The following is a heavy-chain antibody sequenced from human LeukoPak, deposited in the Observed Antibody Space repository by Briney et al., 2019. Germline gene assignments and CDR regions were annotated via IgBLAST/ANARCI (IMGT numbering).Heavy chain of an antibody. CDR2: IYHSGRT. V-gene: IGHV4-4*02. J-gene: IGHJ4*02. CDR1: GGSISSSNW. D-gene: IGHD3-22*01. CDR3: ARDNYDNSGYYFDY. Sequence: PSETLSLTCAVSGGSISSSNWWSWVRQPPGKGLEWIGEIYHSGRTNYTPSLKSRVTISVDKSKNQLSLKLSSVTAADTAVYHCARDNYDNSGYYFDYWGQGTLVTVSS.